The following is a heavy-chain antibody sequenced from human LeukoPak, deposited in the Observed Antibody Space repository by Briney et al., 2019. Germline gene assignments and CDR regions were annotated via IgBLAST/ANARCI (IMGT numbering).Heavy chain of an antibody. D-gene: IGHD2-2*02. J-gene: IGHJ5*02. CDR2: INTNTGNP. CDR3: ARTGEYQLLYEGLIWFDP. Sequence: ASVKVSCKASGYTFTSYAMNWVRQAPGQGLEWMGWINTNTGNPTYAQGLTGRFVFSLDTSVSTAYLQISSLKAEDTAVYYCARTGEYQLLYEGLIWFDPWGQGTLVTVSS. V-gene: IGHV7-4-1*02. CDR1: GYTFTSYA.